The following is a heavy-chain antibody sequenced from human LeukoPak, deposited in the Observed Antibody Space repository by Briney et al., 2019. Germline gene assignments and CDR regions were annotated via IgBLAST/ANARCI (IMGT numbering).Heavy chain of an antibody. J-gene: IGHJ5*02. Sequence: SVKVSCKASGYTFTSYGISWVRQAPGQGLEWMGGIIPIFGTANYAQKFQGRVTITADESTSTAYMELSSLRSEDTAVYYCARGYYDSSGYYLGANWFDPWGQGTLVTVSS. V-gene: IGHV1-69*13. CDR3: ARGYYDSSGYYLGANWFDP. CDR1: GYTFTSYG. D-gene: IGHD3-22*01. CDR2: IIPIFGTA.